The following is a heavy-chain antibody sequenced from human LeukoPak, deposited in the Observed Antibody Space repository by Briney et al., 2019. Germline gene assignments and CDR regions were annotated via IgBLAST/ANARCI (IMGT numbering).Heavy chain of an antibody. CDR3: ARSGGYSYGYFYYYMDV. J-gene: IGHJ6*03. V-gene: IGHV3-20*04. CDR2: INWNGGST. CDR1: GFTFDDYG. D-gene: IGHD5-18*01. Sequence: GGSLRLSCAASGFTFDDYGMSWVRQAPGKWLEWVSGINWNGGSTGYADSVKGRLTISRDNAKNSLYLQMNSLRAEDTALYYCARSGGYSYGYFYYYMDVWGKGTTVTVSS.